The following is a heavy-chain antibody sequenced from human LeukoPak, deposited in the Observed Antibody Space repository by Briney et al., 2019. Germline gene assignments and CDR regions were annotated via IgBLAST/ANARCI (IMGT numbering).Heavy chain of an antibody. CDR3: ARGGRPYCTNGVCYSSGPWGFDY. CDR1: GFTVSSNY. D-gene: IGHD2-8*01. V-gene: IGHV3-53*01. Sequence: GGSLRLSCAASGFTVSSNYVSWVRQAPGKGLEWGSVIYSGGSTYYADSVKGRFIISRDNSKNTLYLQMNSLRAEDTAVYYCARGGRPYCTNGVCYSSGPWGFDYWGQGTLVTVSS. CDR2: IYSGGST. J-gene: IGHJ4*02.